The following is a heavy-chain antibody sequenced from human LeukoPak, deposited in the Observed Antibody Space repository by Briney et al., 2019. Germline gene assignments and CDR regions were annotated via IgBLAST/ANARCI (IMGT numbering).Heavy chain of an antibody. J-gene: IGHJ4*02. CDR2: ISSGSSAI. CDR3: ARGHTAVTRHFDF. V-gene: IGHV3-21*01. D-gene: IGHD4-17*01. Sequence: GGSLRLSCEASGFTFTTYSMTWVRQAPGKGLEWVSIISSGSSAIFSADALKGRFTISRDDAKNLLYLDMNSLRAEDTAVCYCARGHTAVTRHFDFWGQETLVTVSS. CDR1: GFTFTTYS.